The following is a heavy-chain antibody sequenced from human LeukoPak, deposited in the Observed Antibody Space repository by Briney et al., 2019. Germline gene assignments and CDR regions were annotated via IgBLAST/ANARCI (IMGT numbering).Heavy chain of an antibody. CDR3: ARVADKDYGDYYFDY. V-gene: IGHV3-30*04. CDR1: GFTFSGYA. J-gene: IGHJ4*02. CDR2: ISYDGSNK. Sequence: PGGSLRLSCAASGFTFSGYAMHWVRQAPGKGLEWVAVISYDGSNKYYADSVKGRFTISRDNSKNTLYLQMNSLRAEDTAVYYCARVADKDYGDYYFDYWGQGTLVTVSS. D-gene: IGHD4-17*01.